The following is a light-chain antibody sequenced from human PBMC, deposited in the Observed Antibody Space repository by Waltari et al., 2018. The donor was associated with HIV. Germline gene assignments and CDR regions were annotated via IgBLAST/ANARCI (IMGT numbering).Light chain of an antibody. Sequence: QSALTQPASVSGSPGQSITISCTGTSNDVGAYNYVSWYQHHPGKAPKLMIYEVSNRPSGVSNRFSGSKSGNMASLTISGLQAEDEADYYCTSYTTSTTLVFGTGTKVTVL. CDR3: TSYTTSTTLV. J-gene: IGLJ1*01. CDR1: SNDVGAYNY. V-gene: IGLV2-14*01. CDR2: EVS.